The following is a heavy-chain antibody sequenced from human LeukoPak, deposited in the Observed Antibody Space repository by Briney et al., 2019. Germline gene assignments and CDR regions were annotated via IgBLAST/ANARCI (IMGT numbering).Heavy chain of an antibody. Sequence: PSETLSLTCTVSGGSISSYYWNWIRQPPGKGLEWICYIHYSGSTNYNPSLKSRVTISVDTSKNQFSLKLSSVTAADTAVYYCARRNGYSLDAFDIWGQGTMVTVSS. V-gene: IGHV4-59*08. CDR3: ARRNGYSLDAFDI. CDR1: GGSISSYY. D-gene: IGHD5-24*01. CDR2: IHYSGST. J-gene: IGHJ3*02.